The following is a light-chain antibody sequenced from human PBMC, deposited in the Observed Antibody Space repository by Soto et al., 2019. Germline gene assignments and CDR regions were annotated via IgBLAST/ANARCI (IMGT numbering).Light chain of an antibody. J-gene: IGLJ1*01. V-gene: IGLV2-14*01. CDR1: SSDVGGYKY. Sequence: QSALTQPASVSGSPGQSITISCTGTSSDVGGYKYVSWYQQHPDKAPKLLIYEVSNWPSGVSSRFSGSKSGNTASLTISGLLAEDEADYYCSSYTTTSPYVFGSGTKLTVL. CDR3: SSYTTTSPYV. CDR2: EVS.